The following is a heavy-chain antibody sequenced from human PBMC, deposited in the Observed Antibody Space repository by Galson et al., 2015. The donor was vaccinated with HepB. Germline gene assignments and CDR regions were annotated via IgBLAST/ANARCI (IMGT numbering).Heavy chain of an antibody. J-gene: IGHJ4*02. Sequence: SLRLSCAASGCTFSSYWMSWVRQAPGKGPEWVANIRQDGSEKYYVDSVKGRFTISRDNAKNSLYLQMNSLRAEDTAVYYCARVYYYDQVTDYWGQGTLVTVSS. CDR3: ARVYYYDQVTDY. CDR1: GCTFSSYW. V-gene: IGHV3-7*03. CDR2: IRQDGSEK. D-gene: IGHD3-22*01.